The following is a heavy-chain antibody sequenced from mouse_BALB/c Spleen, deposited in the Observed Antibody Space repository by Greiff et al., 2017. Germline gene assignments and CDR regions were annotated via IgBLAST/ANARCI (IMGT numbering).Heavy chain of an antibody. Sequence: KLVESGGGLVQPGGSRKLSCAASGFTFSSFGMHWVRQAPEKGLEWVAYISSGSSTIYYADTVKGRFTISRDNPKNTLFLQMTSLRSEDTAMYYCARRAYYGNYDYWGQGTTLTVSS. V-gene: IGHV5-17*02. D-gene: IGHD2-10*01. CDR3: ARRAYYGNYDY. CDR1: GFTFSSFG. CDR2: ISSGSSTI. J-gene: IGHJ2*01.